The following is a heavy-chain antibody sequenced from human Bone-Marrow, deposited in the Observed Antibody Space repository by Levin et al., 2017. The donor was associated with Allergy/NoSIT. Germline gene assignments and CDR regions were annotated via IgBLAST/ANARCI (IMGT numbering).Heavy chain of an antibody. V-gene: IGHV3-30-3*01. Sequence: GESLKISCAASGFTFSSYAMHWVRQAPGKGLEWVALLSYDGSDEYYADSVKGRFTISRDDSKNTLYLQMISLRAEDTAVYYCASPGRKYYCGGDCGSIDYWGQGTLVTVSS. CDR1: GFTFSSYA. D-gene: IGHD2-21*02. J-gene: IGHJ4*02. CDR2: LSYDGSDE. CDR3: ASPGRKYYCGGDCGSIDY.